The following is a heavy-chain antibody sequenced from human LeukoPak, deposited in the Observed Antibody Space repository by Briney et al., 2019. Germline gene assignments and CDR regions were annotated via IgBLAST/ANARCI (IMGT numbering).Heavy chain of an antibody. V-gene: IGHV3-30*04. CDR3: ARGADTGYSSDY. Sequence: GGSLRLSCAASGFTFSQYAVHWVRQAPGKGLAWLATISFDASNKHYADSVKGRFTISRDNSKNTLYLQMNSLRAEDTAVYYCARGADTGYSSDYWGQGTLVTVSS. CDR2: ISFDASNK. D-gene: IGHD3-9*01. CDR1: GFTFSQYA. J-gene: IGHJ4*02.